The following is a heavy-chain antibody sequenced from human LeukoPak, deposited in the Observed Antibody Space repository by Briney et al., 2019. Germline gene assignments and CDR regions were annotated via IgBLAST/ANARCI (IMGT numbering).Heavy chain of an antibody. D-gene: IGHD3-22*01. Sequence: ASVKVSCKASGYTFTGYYMHWVRQAPGQGLEWMGWINPNSGGTNYAQKFQGRVTMTRDTSISTAYMELSRLRSDDTAVYYCAREDYYDSSGYLDYWGQGTLVTVSS. CDR3: AREDYYDSSGYLDY. CDR2: INPNSGGT. CDR1: GYTFTGYY. J-gene: IGHJ4*02. V-gene: IGHV1-2*02.